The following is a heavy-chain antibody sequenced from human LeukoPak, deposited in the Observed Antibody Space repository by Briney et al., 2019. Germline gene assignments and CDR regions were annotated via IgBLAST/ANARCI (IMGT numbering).Heavy chain of an antibody. D-gene: IGHD2-21*01. CDR3: ARGYCGGDCSPWDAFDI. CDR2: INPNSGGT. Sequence: ASVKVSCKASGYTFTSYDINWVRQATGQGLEWMGWINPNSGGTNYAQKFQGRVTMTRDTSISTAYMELSRLRSDDTAVYYCARGYCGGDCSPWDAFDIWGQGTMVTVSS. CDR1: GYTFTSYD. J-gene: IGHJ3*02. V-gene: IGHV1-2*02.